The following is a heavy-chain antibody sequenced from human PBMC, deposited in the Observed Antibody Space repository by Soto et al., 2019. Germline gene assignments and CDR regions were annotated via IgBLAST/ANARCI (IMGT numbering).Heavy chain of an antibody. D-gene: IGHD4-17*01. CDR3: ATDKEPDGAWDFDY. Sequence: EVQLLESGGDLVQPGGSLRLSCAASGFTFSHYTMSWVRQLPGKGLEWVSGINGGNGPTYYADSVKGRFTISRDNSQNTLYLQMNSLRVGDTAIYDCATDKEPDGAWDFDYWGQGALVTVSS. CDR1: GFTFSHYT. V-gene: IGHV3-23*01. CDR2: INGGNGPT. J-gene: IGHJ4*02.